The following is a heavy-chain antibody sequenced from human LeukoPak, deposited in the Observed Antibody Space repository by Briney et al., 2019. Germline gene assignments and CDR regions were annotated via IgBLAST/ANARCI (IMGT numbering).Heavy chain of an antibody. J-gene: IGHJ4*02. CDR1: GFTFSSYE. V-gene: IGHV3-48*03. CDR2: ISSSGSTI. D-gene: IGHD6-19*01. Sequence: GGSLRLSCAASGFTFSSYEMNWVRQAPGKGLEWVSYISSSGSTIYYADSVKGRFTISRDNAKNSLYLQMNSLRAEDTALYYCARWGASSGWYYFDYWGQGTLVTVSS. CDR3: ARWGASSGWYYFDY.